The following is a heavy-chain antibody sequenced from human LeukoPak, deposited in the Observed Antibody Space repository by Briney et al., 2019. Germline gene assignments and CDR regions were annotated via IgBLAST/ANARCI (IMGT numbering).Heavy chain of an antibody. Sequence: GGSLRLSCTASGFTFADFTVSWFRQSPGQGLEWVGFIRSNVYGGTTEHAASVEARFTISRDDSNSIAYLQMNSLKTEDTAVYYCTRGSGRYVMVDWWGQGTLVTVSS. CDR1: GFTFADFT. J-gene: IGHJ4*02. CDR3: TRGSGRYVMVDW. CDR2: IRSNVYGGTT. V-gene: IGHV3-49*03. D-gene: IGHD6-19*01.